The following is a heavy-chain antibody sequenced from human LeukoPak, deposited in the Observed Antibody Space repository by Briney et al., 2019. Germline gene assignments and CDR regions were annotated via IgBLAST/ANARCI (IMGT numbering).Heavy chain of an antibody. V-gene: IGHV1-2*02. Sequence: GASVKVSCKASGYTFTGYYMHWVRQAPGQGLEWMGWINPNSGGTNYAQKFQGRVTMTRDTSISTAYMELSRLRSEDTAVYYCARDQDYVWGSLTTNYGMDVWGQGTTVTVSS. J-gene: IGHJ6*02. CDR1: GYTFTGYY. D-gene: IGHD3-16*01. CDR2: INPNSGGT. CDR3: ARDQDYVWGSLTTNYGMDV.